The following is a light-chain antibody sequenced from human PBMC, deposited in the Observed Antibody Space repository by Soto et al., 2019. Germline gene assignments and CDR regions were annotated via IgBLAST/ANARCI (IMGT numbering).Light chain of an antibody. J-gene: IGKJ4*01. Sequence: DIQMTQSPSTLNASVGDRVTIPCRASQSISACLAWLQQNPGKASNLLIYKASSLDSGVPSRFSGRGSGTEFTLTISTLQPDDFATYYCQQRNSSPLTFGGGTKVEIK. V-gene: IGKV1-5*03. CDR1: QSISAC. CDR2: KAS. CDR3: QQRNSSPLT.